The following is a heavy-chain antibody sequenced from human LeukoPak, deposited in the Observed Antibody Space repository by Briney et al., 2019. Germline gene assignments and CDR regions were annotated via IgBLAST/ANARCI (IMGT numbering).Heavy chain of an antibody. CDR3: ARESGSSGCAYYFDY. CDR2: IYYSGST. J-gene: IGHJ4*02. D-gene: IGHD6-19*01. CDR1: GGSISSYY. Sequence: PSETLSLTCTVSGGSISSYYWSWIRQPPGKGLEWNGYIYYSGSTNYNPSLKSRVTISVDTSKNQFSLKLRSVTAADTAVYYCARESGSSGCAYYFDYWGQGTLVTVSS. V-gene: IGHV4-59*01.